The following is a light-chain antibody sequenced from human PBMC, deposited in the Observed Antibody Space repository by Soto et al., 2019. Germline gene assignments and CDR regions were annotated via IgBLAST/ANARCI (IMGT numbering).Light chain of an antibody. J-gene: IGKJ1*01. CDR1: QGISNY. Sequence: DMQMTQSPSSLSASVGDRVTITCRASQGISNYLAWYQQKPGKVPKLLIYAASTLKLGVPSRFSGSGSGTDFTLTISSLQPEDFGVYYCQQYGSSLTFGQGTKVDIK. CDR2: AAS. V-gene: IGKV1-27*01. CDR3: QQYGSSLT.